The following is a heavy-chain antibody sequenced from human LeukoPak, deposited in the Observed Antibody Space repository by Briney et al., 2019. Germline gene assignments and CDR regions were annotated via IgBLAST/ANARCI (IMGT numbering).Heavy chain of an antibody. J-gene: IGHJ4*02. CDR2: IYSGGST. Sequence: PGGSLRLSCAASGFTVSSNYMSWVRQAPGKGLEWVSVIYSGGSTYYADSVKGRFTISRDNSKNTLYLQMNSLRAEDTAVYYCAKDSPRNYYGGSGLDYWGQGTLVTVSS. CDR3: AKDSPRNYYGGSGLDY. CDR1: GFTVSSNY. V-gene: IGHV3-66*01. D-gene: IGHD3-10*01.